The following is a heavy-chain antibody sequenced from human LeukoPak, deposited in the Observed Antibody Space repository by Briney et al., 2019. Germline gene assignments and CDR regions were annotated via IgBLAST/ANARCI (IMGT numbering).Heavy chain of an antibody. CDR1: GYSISSGYY. V-gene: IGHV4-38-2*01. J-gene: IGHJ4*02. Sequence: SETLSLTCAVSGYSISSGYYWGWIRQPPGKGLEWIGSIYHSGNTYYNPSLKSRVTISVDTSKNQFSLKLSSVTAADTAVYYCASSGYDFRGVWLDYWGQGTLVTVSS. D-gene: IGHD5-12*01. CDR3: ASSGYDFRGVWLDY. CDR2: IYHSGNT.